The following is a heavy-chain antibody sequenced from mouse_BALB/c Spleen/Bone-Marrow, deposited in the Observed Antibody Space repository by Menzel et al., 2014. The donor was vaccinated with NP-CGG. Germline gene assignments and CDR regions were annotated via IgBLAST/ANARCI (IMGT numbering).Heavy chain of an antibody. CDR3: ARCGGLRDFDY. V-gene: IGHV1-81*01. CDR2: IYPGSGST. J-gene: IGHJ2*01. D-gene: IGHD2-4*01. CDR1: GYTFTDYV. Sequence: QVQLQQSGPELVKPGASVTMSCKASGYTFTDYVISWVKQRTGQGLEWIGEIYPGSGSTYYNEKFRGKATLTADKSSNTAYMQLSSLTSEDSAVYFCARCGGLRDFDYWGQGTTLTVSS.